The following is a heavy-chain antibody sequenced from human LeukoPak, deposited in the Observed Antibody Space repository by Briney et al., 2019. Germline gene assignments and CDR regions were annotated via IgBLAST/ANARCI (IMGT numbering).Heavy chain of an antibody. CDR1: GFTFSSYA. CDR3: AKEWDTAMFIDY. D-gene: IGHD5-18*01. CDR2: ISTDDGST. V-gene: IGHV3-23*01. J-gene: IGHJ4*02. Sequence: GGSLRLSSAASGFTFSSYAMSWVRQAPGKGLEWVSAISTDDGSTYYADSVRGRFTISRDNSKNTLYLQMNSLRAEDTAVYYCAKEWDTAMFIDYWGQGTLVTVSS.